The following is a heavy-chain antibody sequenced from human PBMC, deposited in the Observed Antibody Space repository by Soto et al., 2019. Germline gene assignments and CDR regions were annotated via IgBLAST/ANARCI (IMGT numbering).Heavy chain of an antibody. D-gene: IGHD4-17*01. CDR2: ISYDGSYK. J-gene: IGHJ4*02. CDR3: AKEVHYGAIDY. CDR1: GFTFSTDG. Sequence: QVQLVESGGGVVQPGRSLRLSCAASGFTFSTDGMHWVRQAPGKGLEWEAVISYDGSYKYYADSVKGRFAISRDNSKNTLYLQMNTSRAEDTAVYYCAKEVHYGAIDYWGQGTLVTVSS. V-gene: IGHV3-30*18.